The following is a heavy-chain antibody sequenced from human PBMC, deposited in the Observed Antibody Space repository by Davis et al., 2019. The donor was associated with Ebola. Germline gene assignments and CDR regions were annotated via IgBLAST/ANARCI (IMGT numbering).Heavy chain of an antibody. CDR2: IYYSGSA. J-gene: IGHJ3*02. CDR3: ARGLDYYDSSSAFDI. D-gene: IGHD3-22*01. V-gene: IGHV4-59*01. Sequence: SETLSLTCAVYGGSISSYYWSWIRQPPGKGLEWIGYIYYSGSANYNPSLKSRVTISVDTSKNQFSLKLSSVTAADTAVYYCARGLDYYDSSSAFDIWGQGTMVTVSS. CDR1: GGSISSYY.